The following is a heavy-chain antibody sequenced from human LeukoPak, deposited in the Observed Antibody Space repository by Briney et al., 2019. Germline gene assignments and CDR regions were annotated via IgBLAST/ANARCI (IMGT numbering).Heavy chain of an antibody. V-gene: IGHV4-31*03. CDR1: GGSISSGGYY. J-gene: IGHJ4*02. Sequence: PSETLSLTCTVSGGSISSGGYYWSWIRQHPGKGLEWIGYIYYSGSTYYNPSLKSRVTISVDTSKNQFSLKLSSVTAADTAVYYCVTKTSNGDRYFDYWGQGTLVTVSS. D-gene: IGHD4-17*01. CDR3: VTKTSNGDRYFDY. CDR2: IYYSGST.